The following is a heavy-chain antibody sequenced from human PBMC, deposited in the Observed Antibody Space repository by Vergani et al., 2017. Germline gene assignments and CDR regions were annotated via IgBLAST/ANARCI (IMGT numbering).Heavy chain of an antibody. Sequence: VQLVESGGGLVKPGGSLTLSCAASGFTFSDFSMSWVRQAPGKGLEWVAFIGSSGPYINYADSVKGRFIISRDNPNNSLFLQLRSLRAEDAAVYYCARDCTSGGCPENYGMDVWGQGATVTVSS. CDR1: GFTFSDFS. CDR2: IGSSGPYI. V-gene: IGHV3-21*06. J-gene: IGHJ6*02. D-gene: IGHD2-8*01. CDR3: ARDCTSGGCPENYGMDV.